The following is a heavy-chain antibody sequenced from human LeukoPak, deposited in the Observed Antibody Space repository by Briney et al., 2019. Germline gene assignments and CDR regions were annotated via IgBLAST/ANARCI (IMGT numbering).Heavy chain of an antibody. CDR3: ARRLAVSPRYYFDY. J-gene: IGHJ4*02. Sequence: SETLSLTCTVSGGSISSYYWSWIRQPPGKGLEWIGYIYYSGSTNYNPSLKSRVTISVDTSKNQFSLKLTSVTAADTGVYYCARRLAVSPRYYFDYWGQGTLVTVSS. CDR1: GGSISSYY. CDR2: IYYSGST. V-gene: IGHV4-59*08. D-gene: IGHD6-6*01.